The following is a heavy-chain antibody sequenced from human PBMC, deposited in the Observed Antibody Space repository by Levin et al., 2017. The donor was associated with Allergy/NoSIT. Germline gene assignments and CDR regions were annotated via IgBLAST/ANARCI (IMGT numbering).Heavy chain of an antibody. CDR1: GFTFIAYN. D-gene: IGHD2-15*01. Sequence: PGGSLRLSCAASGFTFIAYNMAWFRRRPGKGLEWVSSISSRGTDKDYADSVRGRFTIFRDNDENSLSLQMSAVRVEDTAVYYCARVEVDCSGGGCYAFDVWGQGTPVTVSS. J-gene: IGHJ3*01. CDR2: ISSRGTDK. V-gene: IGHV3-21*01. CDR3: ARVEVDCSGGGCYAFDV.